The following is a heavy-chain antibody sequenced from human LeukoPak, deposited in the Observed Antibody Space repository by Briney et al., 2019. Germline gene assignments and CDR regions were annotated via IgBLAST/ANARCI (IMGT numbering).Heavy chain of an antibody. CDR3: AKRGTEYYFDY. D-gene: IGHD1-14*01. V-gene: IGHV3-23*01. CDR1: GFTFSSYA. J-gene: IGHJ4*02. Sequence: GGSLRLSCAASGFTFSSYAMSWVRQAPGKGLEWVSAVRGSGGSTYYADSVKGRFTISRDNSKNTPYLQMNSLRAEDTAVYYCAKRGTEYYFDYWGQGTLVTVSS. CDR2: VRGSGGST.